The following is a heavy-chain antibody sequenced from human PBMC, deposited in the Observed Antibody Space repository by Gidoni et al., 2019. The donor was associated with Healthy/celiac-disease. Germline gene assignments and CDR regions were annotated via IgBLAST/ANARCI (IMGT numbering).Heavy chain of an antibody. V-gene: IGHV4-59*08. CDR1: GGSLRSDY. CDR2: IYYSGST. D-gene: IGHD3-9*01. J-gene: IGHJ2*01. Sequence: QVQLQESGPGLVKPSETLSLTCTVPGGSLRSDYWSWIRQPPGKGLEWIGYIYYSGSTNYNPSLKSRVTISVGTSKNQFSLKLSSVTAADTAVYYCARLKDYDIESYWYFDLWGRGTLVTVSS. CDR3: ARLKDYDIESYWYFDL.